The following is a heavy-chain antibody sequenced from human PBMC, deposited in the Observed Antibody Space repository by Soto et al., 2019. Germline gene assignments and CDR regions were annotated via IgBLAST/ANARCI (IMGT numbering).Heavy chain of an antibody. CDR3: AREIFGVIISGGRDAFDI. J-gene: IGHJ3*02. CDR1: GYTFSTYA. D-gene: IGHD3-3*01. V-gene: IGHV1-69*13. CDR2: IIPIFGTA. Sequence: ASVKVSCTASGYTFSTYAISWLRQAPGQGLEWMGGIIPIFGTAKYAQKFQGRVTITADESTSTAYMELSSLRSEDTAVYYCAREIFGVIISGGRDAFDIWGQGTMVTVSS.